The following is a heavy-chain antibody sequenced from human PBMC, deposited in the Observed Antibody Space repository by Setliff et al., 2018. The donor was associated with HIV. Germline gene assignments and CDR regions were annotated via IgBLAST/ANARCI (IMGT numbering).Heavy chain of an antibody. J-gene: IGHJ4*02. CDR1: GFTFSNYA. V-gene: IGHV3-23*01. CDR3: TRSNWGSTPDFDY. CDR2: ISNNGGKT. D-gene: IGHD7-27*01. Sequence: GGSLRLSCAASGFTFSNYAMSWVRQAPGKGLEWVSGISNNGGKTYYADSEKGRFTISRDNSKNTLYLQMNSLRAEDTAVYYCTRSNWGSTPDFDYWGQGTMVTVSS.